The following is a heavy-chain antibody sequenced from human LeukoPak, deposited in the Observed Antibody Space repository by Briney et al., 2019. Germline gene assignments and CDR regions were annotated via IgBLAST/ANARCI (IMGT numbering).Heavy chain of an antibody. V-gene: IGHV4-39*01. CDR2: IYYSGST. J-gene: IGHJ1*01. D-gene: IGHD6-19*01. CDR3: ARLGSSGRVGILQH. CDR1: GGSISSSSYY. Sequence: PSETLSLTCTVSGGSISSSSYYWGWIRQPPGKGLEWIGSIYYSGSTYYNPSLKSRVTISVDTSKNQFSLKLSSVTAADTAVYYCARLGSSGRVGILQHWGQGTLVTVSS.